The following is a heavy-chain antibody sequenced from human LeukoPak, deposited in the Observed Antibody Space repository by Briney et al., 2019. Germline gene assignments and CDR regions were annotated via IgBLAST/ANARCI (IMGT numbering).Heavy chain of an antibody. CDR3: ARGYCSSTSCPMIEYFQH. D-gene: IGHD2-2*01. CDR1: GFTFSSYG. V-gene: IGHV3-33*01. CDR2: IWYDGSNK. J-gene: IGHJ1*01. Sequence: GRSLRLSCAASGFTFSSYGMHWVRQAPGKGLEWVAVIWYDGSNKYYADSVKGRFTISRDNSKNTLYLKMNSLRAEDTAVYYCARGYCSSTSCPMIEYFQHWGQGTLVTVSS.